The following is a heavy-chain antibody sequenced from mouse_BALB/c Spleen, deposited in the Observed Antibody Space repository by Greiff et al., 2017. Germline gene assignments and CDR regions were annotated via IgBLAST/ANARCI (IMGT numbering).Heavy chain of an antibody. D-gene: IGHD2-3*01. CDR2: ISSGSSTI. V-gene: IGHV5-17*02. CDR3: ARDDGYVYWYFDV. Sequence: EVKLVESGGGLVQPGGSRKLSCAASGFTFSSFGMHWVRQAPEKGLEWVAYISSGSSTIYYADTVKGRFTISRDNPKNTLFLQMTSLRSEDTAMYYCARDDGYVYWYFDVWGAGTTVTVSS. CDR1: GFTFSSFG. J-gene: IGHJ1*01.